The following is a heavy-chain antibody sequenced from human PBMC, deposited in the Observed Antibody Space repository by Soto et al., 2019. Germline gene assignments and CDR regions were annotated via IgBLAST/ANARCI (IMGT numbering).Heavy chain of an antibody. D-gene: IGHD2-15*01. CDR2: IWYDGSNK. CDR1: GFTFSSYG. Sequence: PGGSLRLSCAASGFTFSSYGMHWVRQAPGKGLEWVAVIWYDGSNKYYADSVKGRFTISRDNSKNTLYLQMNSLRAEDTAVYYCARGLYCSGGSCVSPLGGWDYYYYYYMDVWGKGTTVTVSS. V-gene: IGHV3-33*01. CDR3: ARGLYCSGGSCVSPLGGWDYYYYYYMDV. J-gene: IGHJ6*03.